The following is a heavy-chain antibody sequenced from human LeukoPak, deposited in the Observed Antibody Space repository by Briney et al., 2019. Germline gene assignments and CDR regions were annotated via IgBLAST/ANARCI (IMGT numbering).Heavy chain of an antibody. D-gene: IGHD6-19*01. Sequence: PGGSLRLSCAASGFTFSSYAMSWVRQAPGKGLEWVSAISGSGGSTYYADSVKGRFTISRDNSKNTLYLQKNSLRAEDTAVYYCAKIPVSYSSGWSNFDYWGQGTLVTVSS. CDR1: GFTFSSYA. V-gene: IGHV3-23*01. CDR3: AKIPVSYSSGWSNFDY. CDR2: ISGSGGST. J-gene: IGHJ4*02.